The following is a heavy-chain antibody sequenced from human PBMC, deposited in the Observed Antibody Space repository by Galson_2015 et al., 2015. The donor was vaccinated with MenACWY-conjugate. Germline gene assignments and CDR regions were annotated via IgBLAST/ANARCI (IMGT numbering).Heavy chain of an antibody. CDR2: ISGSGGST. V-gene: IGHV3-23*01. Sequence: SLRLSCAASGFIFSSHSMNWVRQAPGKGLEWVSAISGSGGSTYYADSVKGRFTISRDNSKNTLYLQMNSLRAEDTAVYYCANDRGYYDSSGYLVYFDYWGQGTLVTVSS. CDR3: ANDRGYYDSSGYLVYFDY. D-gene: IGHD3-22*01. CDR1: GFIFSSHS. J-gene: IGHJ4*02.